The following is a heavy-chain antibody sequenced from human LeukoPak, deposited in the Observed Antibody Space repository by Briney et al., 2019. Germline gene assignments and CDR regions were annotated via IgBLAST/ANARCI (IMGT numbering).Heavy chain of an antibody. D-gene: IGHD7-27*01. V-gene: IGHV3-74*01. CDR2: INGDGSAT. J-gene: IGHJ4*02. CDR3: AKDLNWGQVDY. Sequence: GGSLRLSCAASGFTFSGHWMYWLRQAPGKGLAWVSRINGDGSATTYAGSMKGRFIISRDNARNIVYLQMNSLREDDTAVYYCAKDLNWGQVDYWGQGTLVTVSS. CDR1: GFTFSGHW.